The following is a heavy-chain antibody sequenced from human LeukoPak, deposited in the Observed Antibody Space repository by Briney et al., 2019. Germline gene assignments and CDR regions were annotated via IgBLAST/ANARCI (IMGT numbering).Heavy chain of an antibody. CDR3: ARDRGNQRGYYYYYMDV. CDR2: ISYDGSNK. CDR1: GFTFSYYG. J-gene: IGHJ6*03. Sequence: GGSLRLSCAASGFTFSYYGMHWVRQAPGKGLEWVAVISYDGSNKYYADSVKGRFTISRDNAKNSLYLQMNSLRAEDTAVYYCARDRGNQRGYYYYYMDVWGKGTTVTVSS. V-gene: IGHV3-30*03. D-gene: IGHD1-14*01.